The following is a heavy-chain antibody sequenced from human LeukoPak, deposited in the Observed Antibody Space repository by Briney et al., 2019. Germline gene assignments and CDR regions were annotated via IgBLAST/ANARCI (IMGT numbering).Heavy chain of an antibody. V-gene: IGHV3-21*01. CDR2: ISGSGDYI. J-gene: IGHJ5*02. Sequence: GGSLRLSCAASGFTFGTHTMNWARQAPGKGLEWVSSISGSGDYIRYADSVEGRITVSRDNAKDSLYLQMSSLRVEDTAVYYCVRIPNNAGFPNWFDPWGQGTLVIVSS. CDR1: GFTFGTHT. D-gene: IGHD2-8*01. CDR3: VRIPNNAGFPNWFDP.